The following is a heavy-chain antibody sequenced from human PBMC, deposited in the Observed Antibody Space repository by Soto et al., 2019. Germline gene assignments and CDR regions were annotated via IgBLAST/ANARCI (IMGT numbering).Heavy chain of an antibody. CDR2: ITRSSSPI. V-gene: IGHV3-48*02. Sequence: GGSLRLSCAASGFTFSSYSMNWVRQAPGKGLEWVSYITRSSSPIYYADSVKGRFTISRDNGKNSLYLQMNSLRDEDTAVYYCARLYTSGWYFDHRGLGTLVTVSS. J-gene: IGHJ4*02. D-gene: IGHD6-19*01. CDR1: GFTFSSYS. CDR3: ARLYTSGWYFDH.